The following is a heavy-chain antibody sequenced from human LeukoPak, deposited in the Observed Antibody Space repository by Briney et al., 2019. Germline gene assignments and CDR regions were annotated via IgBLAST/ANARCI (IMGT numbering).Heavy chain of an antibody. Sequence: ASVKVSCKASGGTFSSYAISWVRQAPGQGLEWMGGIIPIFGTANYAQKLQGRVTMTTDTSTSTAYMELRSLRSDDTAVYYCARAITYYYDSSGWNYFDYWGQGTLVTVSS. CDR3: ARAITYYYDSSGWNYFDY. CDR2: IIPIFGTA. D-gene: IGHD3-22*01. V-gene: IGHV1-69*05. CDR1: GGTFSSYA. J-gene: IGHJ4*02.